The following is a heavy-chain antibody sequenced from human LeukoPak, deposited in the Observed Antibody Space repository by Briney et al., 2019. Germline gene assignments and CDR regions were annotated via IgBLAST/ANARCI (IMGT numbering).Heavy chain of an antibody. V-gene: IGHV4-39*01. J-gene: IGHJ2*01. D-gene: IGHD4-23*01. CDR3: ARIGYGANSHLKWYFDL. CDR2: LFYSGSA. Sequence: SETMSLTCNVSGVSISTSIYYWAWIRQPPGKELEWIGTLFYSGSAYYNPSLKNRLTLPLDTSKNQFSLKLTSVTAADTAVYYCARIGYGANSHLKWYFDLWGRGILVPVSS. CDR1: GVSISTSIYY.